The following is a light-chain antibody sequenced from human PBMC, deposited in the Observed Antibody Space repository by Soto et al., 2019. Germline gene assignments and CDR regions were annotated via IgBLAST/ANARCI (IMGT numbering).Light chain of an antibody. CDR2: FDSDGTH. V-gene: IGLV4-69*01. Sequence: VLTQSPSASASLGASVKLTCTLSSGHSSYAIAWHQQQPEKGPRYLMKFDSDGTHTKGDGIPDRFSGSSSGAERYLTISSLQSEDEADYYCQTWDTGTVVFGGGTKLTVL. CDR1: SGHSSYA. CDR3: QTWDTGTVV. J-gene: IGLJ2*01.